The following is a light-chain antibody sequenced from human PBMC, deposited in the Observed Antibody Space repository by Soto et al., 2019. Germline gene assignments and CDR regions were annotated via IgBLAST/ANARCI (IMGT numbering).Light chain of an antibody. Sequence: EIVMTQSPATLSVSPGERATLSCRASQSVSSNLAWYQQKPGQAPRLLIYGASTRATGIPARFIGSGCGTEFTLTISSLQYEDVAVYYCQQYNNWPPWTFGQGTKVEIK. CDR2: GAS. CDR1: QSVSSN. J-gene: IGKJ1*01. V-gene: IGKV3-15*01. CDR3: QQYNNWPPWT.